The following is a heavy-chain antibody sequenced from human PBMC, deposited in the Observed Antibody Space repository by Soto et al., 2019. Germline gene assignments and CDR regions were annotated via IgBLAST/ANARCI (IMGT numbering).Heavy chain of an antibody. J-gene: IGHJ4*02. Sequence: GGSLRLSCAASGFTFVSYAIIFVRHSPFKWLEWVSAISGSGGSTYYADSVKGRFTISRDNSKNTLYLQMNSLRAEDTAVYYCAKGAHYYDSSGYYYFDYWGQGTLVTVSS. CDR1: GFTFVSYA. V-gene: IGHV3-23*01. D-gene: IGHD3-22*01. CDR3: AKGAHYYDSSGYYYFDY. CDR2: ISGSGGST.